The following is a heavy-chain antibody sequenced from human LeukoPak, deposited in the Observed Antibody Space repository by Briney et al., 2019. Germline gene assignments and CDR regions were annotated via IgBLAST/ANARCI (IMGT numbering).Heavy chain of an antibody. V-gene: IGHV3-30*02. CDR2: IRYDGSKK. CDR3: ARATGSYLYSSRGVFDY. CDR1: GFTFSSYG. Sequence: PGGSLRLSCAASGFTFSSYGMHWVRQAPGKGLEWVAFIRYDGSKKYYADSVKGRFTISRDNAKNSLYLQMNSLRAEDTAVYYCARATGSYLYSSRGVFDYWGQGTLVTVSS. J-gene: IGHJ4*02. D-gene: IGHD6-13*01.